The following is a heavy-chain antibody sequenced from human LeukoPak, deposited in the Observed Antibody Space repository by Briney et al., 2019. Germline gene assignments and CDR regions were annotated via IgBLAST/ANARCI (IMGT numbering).Heavy chain of an antibody. V-gene: IGHV3-48*03. Sequence: GGSLRLSCAASGFTFSSYEMNWVRQAPGKGLEWVSYISSSGSTIYYADSVKGRFTISRDNAKNSLYLQMNSLRAEDTAVYYCARGGWLDAIDYLDYWGQGTLVTVSS. CDR3: ARGGWLDAIDYLDY. D-gene: IGHD2-21*01. CDR2: ISSSGSTI. J-gene: IGHJ4*02. CDR1: GFTFSSYE.